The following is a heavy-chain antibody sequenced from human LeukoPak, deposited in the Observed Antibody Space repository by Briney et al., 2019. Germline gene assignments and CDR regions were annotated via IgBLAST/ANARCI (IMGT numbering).Heavy chain of an antibody. V-gene: IGHV3-23*01. CDR2: ISGSGGST. Sequence: GGSLRLSCAASGFTFSSYGMSWVRQAPGKGLEWVSAISGSGGSTYYADSVKGRFTISRDNAKNTVYLQMNSLRAEDTAVYYCARGRSGSYGFFDYWSLGNLVTVSS. CDR1: GFTFSSYG. J-gene: IGHJ4*02. D-gene: IGHD3-10*01. CDR3: ARGRSGSYGFFDY.